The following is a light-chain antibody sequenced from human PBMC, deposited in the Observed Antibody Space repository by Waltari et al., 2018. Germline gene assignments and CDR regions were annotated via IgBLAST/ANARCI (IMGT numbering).Light chain of an antibody. Sequence: QSALTQPRSVSGSPGQSVTISCTGTSSDVGGYNYVSWYQQHPGKPPKLRIYDVSKRPSGVPDRFSGSKSGNTASLTISGLQAEDEADYYCCSYVGSYPVVFGGGTKLTVL. V-gene: IGLV2-11*01. J-gene: IGLJ2*01. CDR1: SSDVGGYNY. CDR3: CSYVGSYPVV. CDR2: DVS.